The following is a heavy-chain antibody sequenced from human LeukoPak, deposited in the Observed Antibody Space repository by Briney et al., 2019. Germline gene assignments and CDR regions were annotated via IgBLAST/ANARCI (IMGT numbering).Heavy chain of an antibody. J-gene: IGHJ4*02. D-gene: IGHD2-2*02. CDR1: GFTFSSYA. CDR2: ISGSGGST. V-gene: IGHV3-23*01. Sequence: GGSLRLSCAASGFTFSSYAMSWVRQAPGKGLEWVSGISGSGGSTYYADPVKGRFTIYRDNSKNTLYLQMNSLRAEDTAVYYCAKGYCRGISCYSDYWGQGTLVTVSS. CDR3: AKGYCRGISCYSDY.